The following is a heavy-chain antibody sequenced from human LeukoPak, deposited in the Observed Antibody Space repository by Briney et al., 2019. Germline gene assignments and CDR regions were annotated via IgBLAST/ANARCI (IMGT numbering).Heavy chain of an antibody. Sequence: GGSVKVSCKASGGTFSSYAISWVRQAPGQGLEWMGGIISILGTANYARKFQGRVTITADESTSTAYMELSSLRSQDTAVYYCASPGRYCSGGSCYPYYYYRMDVWGQGATVTVSS. CDR2: IISILGTA. CDR3: ASPGRYCSGGSCYPYYYYRMDV. J-gene: IGHJ6*02. D-gene: IGHD2-15*01. V-gene: IGHV1-69*01. CDR1: GGTFSSYA.